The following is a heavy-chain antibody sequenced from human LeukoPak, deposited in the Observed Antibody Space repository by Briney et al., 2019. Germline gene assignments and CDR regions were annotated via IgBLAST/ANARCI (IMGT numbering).Heavy chain of an antibody. Sequence: GGSLRLSCAASGFTFSSYAMSWVRQAPGKGLEWVSAISGSGGSTYYADSVKGRFTISRDNSKNTLYLQMNSLRVEDTAVYYCATLPYYYDSSGSYYFDYWGQGTLVTVSS. CDR2: ISGSGGST. J-gene: IGHJ4*02. CDR1: GFTFSSYA. D-gene: IGHD3-22*01. CDR3: ATLPYYYDSSGSYYFDY. V-gene: IGHV3-23*01.